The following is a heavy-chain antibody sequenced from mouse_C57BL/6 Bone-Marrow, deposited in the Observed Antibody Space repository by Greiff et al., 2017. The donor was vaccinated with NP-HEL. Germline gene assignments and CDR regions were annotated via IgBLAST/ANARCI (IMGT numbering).Heavy chain of an antibody. Sequence: EVQLQQSVAELVRPGASVKLSCTASGFNIKNTYMHWVKQRPDQGLEWIGRIDPAHGNTTSAPQFQGKATITADTSSNTAYLQLSSLTAEDTAIYYCATRPFIYDGYYDLDYWGQGTTRTVSS. CDR2: IDPAHGNT. CDR3: ATRPFIYDGYYDLDY. J-gene: IGHJ2*01. CDR1: GFNIKNTY. D-gene: IGHD2-3*01. V-gene: IGHV14-3*01.